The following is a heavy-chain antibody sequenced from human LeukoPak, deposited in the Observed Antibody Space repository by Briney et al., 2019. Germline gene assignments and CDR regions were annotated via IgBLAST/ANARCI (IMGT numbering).Heavy chain of an antibody. J-gene: IGHJ4*02. V-gene: IGHV4-4*02. CDR2: IYHSGST. Sequence: PSETLSLTCAVSGGSISSSNWWSWVRQPPGKGLEWIGEIYHSGSTNYNPSLKSRVAISVDKSKNQFSLKLSSVTAADTAVYYCARYWNYPYYFDYWGQGTLVTVSS. D-gene: IGHD1-7*01. CDR1: GGSISSSNW. CDR3: ARYWNYPYYFDY.